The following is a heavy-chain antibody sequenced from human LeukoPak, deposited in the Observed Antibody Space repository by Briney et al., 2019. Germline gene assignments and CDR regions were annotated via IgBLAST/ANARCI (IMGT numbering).Heavy chain of an antibody. Sequence: SETLSLTCTVSGGSISSYYWSWIRQPAGKGLEWIGRIYTSGSTNYNPSLKSRVTISVDTSKNQFSLKLSSVTAADTAVYYCARGVLRFLEWPQKYYYYGMDVWGQGTTVTVSS. CDR2: IYTSGST. CDR1: GGSISSYY. CDR3: ARGVLRFLEWPQKYYYYGMDV. J-gene: IGHJ6*02. D-gene: IGHD3-3*01. V-gene: IGHV4-4*07.